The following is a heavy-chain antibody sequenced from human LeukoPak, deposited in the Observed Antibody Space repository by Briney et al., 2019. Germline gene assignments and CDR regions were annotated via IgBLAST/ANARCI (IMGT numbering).Heavy chain of an antibody. Sequence: SGGSLRLSCAASGFTFSDYYMSWIRQAPGKGLERVSYISSSGSTIYYADSVKGRFTIPRDNAKNSLYLQMNSLRAEDTAVYYCARHSSGWYYFDYWGQGTLVTVSS. J-gene: IGHJ4*02. CDR3: ARHSSGWYYFDY. V-gene: IGHV3-11*01. CDR1: GFTFSDYY. D-gene: IGHD6-19*01. CDR2: ISSSGSTI.